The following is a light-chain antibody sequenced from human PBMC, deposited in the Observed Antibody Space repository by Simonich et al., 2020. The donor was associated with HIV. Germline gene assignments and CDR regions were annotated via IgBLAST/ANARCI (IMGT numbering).Light chain of an antibody. CDR1: QGVSIN. J-gene: IGKJ5*01. CDR2: GAS. V-gene: IGKV3-15*01. Sequence: EIVMTQSPATLSVSPGERATLSCRASQGVSINLAWYQQKPGQAPRLLIYGASTRATGIPARFSGSGSGTEFTLTISSMQSEDFAVYYCQQYNYWLITFGQGTRLEIK. CDR3: QQYNYWLIT.